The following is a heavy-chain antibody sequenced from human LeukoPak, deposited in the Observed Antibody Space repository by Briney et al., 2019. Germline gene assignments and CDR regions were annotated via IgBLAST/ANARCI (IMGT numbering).Heavy chain of an antibody. CDR3: AKGKRITIFGVLRGGSDWFDP. D-gene: IGHD3-3*01. J-gene: IGHJ5*02. Sequence: PGGSLRLSCAASGFTFSSYAMNWVRQAPGKGLEWVSAISASGGSTYYADSVKGRFTISRDNSKNTLYLQMNSLRAEDTAVYYCAKGKRITIFGVLRGGSDWFDPWGRGTLVTVSS. CDR1: GFTFSSYA. V-gene: IGHV3-23*01. CDR2: ISASGGST.